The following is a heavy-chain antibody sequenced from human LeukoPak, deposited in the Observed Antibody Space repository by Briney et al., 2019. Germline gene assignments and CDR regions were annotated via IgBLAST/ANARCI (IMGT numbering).Heavy chain of an antibody. CDR2: ISPYNDTT. V-gene: IGHV1-18*01. CDR3: ARDASLIVVTAAEFDY. J-gene: IGHJ4*02. CDR1: GYTFTSYG. D-gene: IGHD2-2*01. Sequence: ASVKVSCKASGYTFTSYGISWVRQAPGQGLEWMGWISPYNDTTNYAQKLQGGVTMTTDTSTSTAYMELRSLRSDDTAVYYCARDASLIVVTAAEFDYWGQGTLVTVSS.